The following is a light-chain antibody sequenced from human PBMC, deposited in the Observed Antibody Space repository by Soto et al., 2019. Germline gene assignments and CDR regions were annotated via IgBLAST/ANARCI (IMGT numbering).Light chain of an antibody. J-gene: IGKJ1*01. CDR1: QSVSSN. CDR3: QQYNDWAWP. Sequence: EIVMTQSPATLSVSPGDRATLSCRASQSVSSNLAWYQQKPGQAPRLLIYGASTRATGIPARFSGRGSGTEFTITISSLQSEHFEVCYCQQYNDWAWPFGQGENVEIK. CDR2: GAS. V-gene: IGKV3-15*01.